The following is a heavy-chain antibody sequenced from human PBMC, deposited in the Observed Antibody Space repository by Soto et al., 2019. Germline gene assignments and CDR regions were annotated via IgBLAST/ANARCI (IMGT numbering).Heavy chain of an antibody. Sequence: SETLSLTCTVSGGSVSSGSFYWTWIRQPPGKGLEWIGYIYYSGGTNYNPSLKNRVTISIDTSENHFSLKLSSVTAADTAVYYCARDQGYYDSSGYFDYWGQGTLVTVSS. CDR1: GGSVSSGSFY. J-gene: IGHJ4*02. D-gene: IGHD3-22*01. CDR2: IYYSGGT. V-gene: IGHV4-61*03. CDR3: ARDQGYYDSSGYFDY.